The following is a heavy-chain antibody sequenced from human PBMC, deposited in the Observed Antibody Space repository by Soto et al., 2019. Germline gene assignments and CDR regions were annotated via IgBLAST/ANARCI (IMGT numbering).Heavy chain of an antibody. CDR1: GYTFTSYG. CDR3: ARDLSLPYQPLPYPAPPVWFDP. D-gene: IGHD2-2*01. CDR2: ISAYNGNT. Sequence: GASVKVSCKASGYTFTSYGISWVRQAPGQGLEWMGWISAYNGNTNYAQKLQGRVTMTTDTSTSTAYMELRSLRSDDTAVYYCARDLSLPYQPLPYPAPPVWFDPWGQGTLVTVSS. V-gene: IGHV1-18*04. J-gene: IGHJ5*02.